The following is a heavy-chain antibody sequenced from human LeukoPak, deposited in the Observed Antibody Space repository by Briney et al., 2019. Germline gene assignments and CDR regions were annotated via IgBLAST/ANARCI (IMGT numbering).Heavy chain of an antibody. CDR3: ARTGNSDSSDY. Sequence: ASVKVSCKASGYTFSGYYMHWVRQAPGQGLEWMGRINPNSGGTNYAQKFQGRVTMTRDTSISTAYMELSGLRSDDTAVYYCARTGNSDSSDYWGKGTLVTVSS. V-gene: IGHV1-2*06. D-gene: IGHD3-22*01. CDR1: GYTFSGYY. J-gene: IGHJ4*02. CDR2: INPNSGGT.